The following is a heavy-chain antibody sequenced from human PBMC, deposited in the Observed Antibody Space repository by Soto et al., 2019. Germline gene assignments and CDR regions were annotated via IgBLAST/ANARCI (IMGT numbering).Heavy chain of an antibody. CDR3: ARDSPARYCSGGSCYPGIFDY. V-gene: IGHV1-18*01. CDR2: ISAYNGNT. D-gene: IGHD2-15*01. J-gene: IGHJ4*01. CDR1: GYTFTNPV. Sequence: ASVKLSCKASGYTFTNPVINWVRQAPGQGIEWMGWISAYNGNTNYAQNFQGRVTMTTDTSTSTAYMELRSLRSDDTAVYYCARDSPARYCSGGSCYPGIFDYWG.